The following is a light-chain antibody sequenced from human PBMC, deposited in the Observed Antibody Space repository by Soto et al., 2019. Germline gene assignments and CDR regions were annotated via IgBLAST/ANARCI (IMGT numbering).Light chain of an antibody. J-gene: IGKJ2*01. V-gene: IGKV1-5*01. CDR3: QQYNSYWYT. CDR2: DAS. CDR1: QSISSW. Sequence: DIQMTQSPSTLSACVGDRVTITCRASQSISSWLAWYQQKPGKAPKLLIYDASSLESAVPSRFSGSGSGTEFTLTISSLQPDDFATYYCQQYNSYWYTFGQGTKVDIK.